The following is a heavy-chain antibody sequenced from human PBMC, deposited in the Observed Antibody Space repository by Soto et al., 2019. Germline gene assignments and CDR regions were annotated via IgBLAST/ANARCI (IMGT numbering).Heavy chain of an antibody. Sequence: GESLKISCKGSGYSFTSYWIGWVRQMPGKGLEWMGIIYPGDSDTRYSPSFQGQVTISADKAISTAYLKWSSLKASDTAMYYCARPQIDHYDSSGYYAFDIWGQGTMVTVSS. CDR3: ARPQIDHYDSSGYYAFDI. CDR1: GYSFTSYW. V-gene: IGHV5-51*01. D-gene: IGHD3-22*01. J-gene: IGHJ3*02. CDR2: IYPGDSDT.